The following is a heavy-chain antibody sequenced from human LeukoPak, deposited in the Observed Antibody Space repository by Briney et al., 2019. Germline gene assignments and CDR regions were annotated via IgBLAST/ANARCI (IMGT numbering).Heavy chain of an antibody. CDR3: AKHKYSSAPRLDY. CDR2: ISSSGSTI. CDR1: GFTFSDYY. J-gene: IGHJ4*02. V-gene: IGHV3-11*01. Sequence: PGGSLRLSCAASGFTFSDYYMSWIRQAPGKGLEWVSYISSSGSTIYYADSVKGRFTISRDNAKNSLYLQMNSLRAEDTAVYYCAKHKYSSAPRLDYWGQGTLVTVSS. D-gene: IGHD6-19*01.